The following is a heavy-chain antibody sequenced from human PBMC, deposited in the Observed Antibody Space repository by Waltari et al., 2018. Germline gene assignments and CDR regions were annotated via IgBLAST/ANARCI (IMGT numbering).Heavy chain of an antibody. V-gene: IGHV4-34*01. Sequence: QVQLQQWGAGLLKPSETLSLTCAVYGGSFSGYYWSWIRQPPGKGLEWIGEINQSGSTNYHPSLKSRVTISVDTSKNQFSLKLSSVTAADTAVYYCAREAAAGTGNADPWGQGTLVTVSS. CDR2: INQSGST. D-gene: IGHD6-13*01. CDR3: AREAAAGTGNADP. J-gene: IGHJ5*02. CDR1: GGSFSGYY.